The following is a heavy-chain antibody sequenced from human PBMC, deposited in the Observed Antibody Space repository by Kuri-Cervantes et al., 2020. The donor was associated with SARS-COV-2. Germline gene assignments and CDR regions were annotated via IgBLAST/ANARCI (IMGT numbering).Heavy chain of an antibody. J-gene: IGHJ6*02. V-gene: IGHV6-1*01. Sequence: SCAISGDSVSSNTAAWNWIRQSPSRGLEWLGRTYYRSKWYNDYAVSVKSRITINPDTSKNQFSLHLNSVTPGDTAVYYCAGVHPGPEFYYGMDVWGQGTTVTVSS. CDR2: TYYRSKWYN. CDR3: AGVHPGPEFYYGMDV. D-gene: IGHD3-10*01. CDR1: GDSVSSNTAA.